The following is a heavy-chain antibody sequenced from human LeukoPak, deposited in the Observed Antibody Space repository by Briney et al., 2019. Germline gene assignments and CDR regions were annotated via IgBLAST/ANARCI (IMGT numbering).Heavy chain of an antibody. CDR2: FSGSGGST. CDR1: GFTFSSYA. V-gene: IGHV3-23*01. Sequence: GGSLRPSCAASGFTFSSYAMSWVRQAPGKGLEWVSAFSGSGGSTYYADSVKGRFTISRDNSKNTLYLQMNSLRAEDTAVYYCAKAESVYGSGGSYYFDFWGQGTLVTVSS. D-gene: IGHD3-10*01. J-gene: IGHJ4*02. CDR3: AKAESVYGSGGSYYFDF.